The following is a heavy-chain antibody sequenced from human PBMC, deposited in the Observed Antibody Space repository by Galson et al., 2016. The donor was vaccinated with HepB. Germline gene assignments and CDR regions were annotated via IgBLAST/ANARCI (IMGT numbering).Heavy chain of an antibody. V-gene: IGHV3-30*18. CDR3: AKPETRPYDILTGYSHFDY. Sequence: SLRLSCAASGFTFSRSDMYWVRQAPGKGPEWVAVTSYDGSNEYYADSVKGRFTISRDNSKNTLYLQMNSLRAEDTAVYYCAKPETRPYDILTGYSHFDYWGQGTLVTVSS. D-gene: IGHD3-9*01. CDR2: TSYDGSNE. CDR1: GFTFSRSD. J-gene: IGHJ4*02.